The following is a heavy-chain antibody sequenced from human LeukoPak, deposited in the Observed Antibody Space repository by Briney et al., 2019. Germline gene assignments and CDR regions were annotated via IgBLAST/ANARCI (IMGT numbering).Heavy chain of an antibody. CDR2: IRQDGSDK. Sequence: GGSLRLSCAASGFTFSSYWMIWVRQAPGKGLEWVANIRQDGSDKYYVDSVKGRFTISRDNSKNTLYLQMNSLRAEDTAVYYCAKWDVYYDILTGYYNAEGDAFDIWGQGTMVTVSS. CDR3: AKWDVYYDILTGYYNAEGDAFDI. D-gene: IGHD3-9*01. CDR1: GFTFSSYW. J-gene: IGHJ3*02. V-gene: IGHV3-7*05.